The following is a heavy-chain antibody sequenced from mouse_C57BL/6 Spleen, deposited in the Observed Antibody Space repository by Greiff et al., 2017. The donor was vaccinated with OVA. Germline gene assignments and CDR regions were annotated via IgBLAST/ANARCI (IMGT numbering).Heavy chain of an antibody. V-gene: IGHV1-82*01. CDR2: IYPGDGDT. CDR1: GYAFSSSW. Sequence: VQLVESGPELVKPGASVKISCKASGYAFSSSWMNWVKQRPGKGLEWIGRIYPGDGDTNYNGKFKGKATLTADKSSSTAYMQLSSLTSEDSAVYFCAREGDYDREGAMDYWGQGTSVTVSS. D-gene: IGHD2-4*01. J-gene: IGHJ4*01. CDR3: AREGDYDREGAMDY.